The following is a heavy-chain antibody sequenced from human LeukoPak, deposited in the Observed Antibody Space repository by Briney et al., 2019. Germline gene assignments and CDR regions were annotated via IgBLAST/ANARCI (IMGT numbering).Heavy chain of an antibody. V-gene: IGHV1-46*01. J-gene: IGHJ4*02. Sequence: ASVKVSCKASGYTFTNFYMHWVRQVPGQGLEWMGIINPRGGSASSAQKFQGRVTLTRDTSTGTVYMELSRLRSEDTALYYCARDYHGSGSLTTFDYWGQGTLVIVSS. D-gene: IGHD3-10*01. CDR1: GYTFTNFY. CDR3: ARDYHGSGSLTTFDY. CDR2: INPRGGSA.